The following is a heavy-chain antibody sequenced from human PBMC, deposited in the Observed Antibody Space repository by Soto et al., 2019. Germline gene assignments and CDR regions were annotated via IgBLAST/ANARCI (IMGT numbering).Heavy chain of an antibody. CDR1: GYTFTSYG. CDR2: ISAYNGNT. Sequence: QVQLVQSGAEVKKPGASVKVSCKASGYTFTSYGISWVRQAPGQGLERMGWISAYNGNTNYAQKLQGRVTMTTVTSTSKAYMELRSLTSDDTAVYYCAGRGSYLLDRYGMDVWGQGTTVTVSS. D-gene: IGHD1-26*01. CDR3: AGRGSYLLDRYGMDV. J-gene: IGHJ6*02. V-gene: IGHV1-18*01.